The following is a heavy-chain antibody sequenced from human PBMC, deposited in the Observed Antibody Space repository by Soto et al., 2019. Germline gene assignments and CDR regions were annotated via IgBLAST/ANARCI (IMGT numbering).Heavy chain of an antibody. D-gene: IGHD1-26*01. Sequence: EVQLVESGGGLVQPGGSLRLSCAASGFTFSSYWMTWVCQAPGKGLEWVANIKQDGSEKYYVDSVKGRFTISRDNAKSSRYLQMNSLRAEDTAVFYCAREWKVGPTGSYSYYGMDVWGQGNTVTVSS. CDR1: GFTFSSYW. J-gene: IGHJ6*02. CDR3: AREWKVGPTGSYSYYGMDV. V-gene: IGHV3-7*01. CDR2: IKQDGSEK.